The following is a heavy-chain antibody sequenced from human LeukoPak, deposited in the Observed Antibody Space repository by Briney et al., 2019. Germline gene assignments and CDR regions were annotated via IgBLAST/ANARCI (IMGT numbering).Heavy chain of an antibody. CDR1: GYTFTSYG. CDR2: ISAYNGNT. Sequence: ASVKVSCKASGYTFTSYGFSWVRQAPGQGLEWMGWISAYNGNTNYARKLQGRVTMTTDTSTSTAYMELRSLRSDDTAVYYCARDPRGKWELLGDWGQGKLVTVSS. CDR3: ARDPRGKWELLGD. V-gene: IGHV1-18*01. J-gene: IGHJ4*02. D-gene: IGHD1-26*01.